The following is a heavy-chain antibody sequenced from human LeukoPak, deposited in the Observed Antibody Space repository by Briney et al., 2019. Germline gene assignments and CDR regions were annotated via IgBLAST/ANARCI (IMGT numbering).Heavy chain of an antibody. CDR1: GFSLSTSGVG. D-gene: IGHD3-10*01. CDR3: AHIADTMVRGVIYFDY. CDR2: IYWDDDK. V-gene: IGHV2-5*02. Sequence: SGPTLVKPTQTLTLTCTFSGFSLSTSGVGVGWIRQPPGKALEWLALIYWDDDKRYSPSLKSRLTITKDTSKNRVVLTMTNMDPVDTATYYCAHIADTMVRGVIYFDYWGQGTLVTVSS. J-gene: IGHJ4*02.